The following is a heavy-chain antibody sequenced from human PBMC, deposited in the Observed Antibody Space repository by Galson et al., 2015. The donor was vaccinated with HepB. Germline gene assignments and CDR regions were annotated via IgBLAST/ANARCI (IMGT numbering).Heavy chain of an antibody. D-gene: IGHD2-15*01. CDR2: ISGSGGST. CDR1: GFTFSSYA. CDR3: AKESCSGGSGLRCGYYYYYGMDV. V-gene: IGHV3-23*01. Sequence: SLRLSCAASGFTFSSYAMSWVRQAPGKGLEWVSAISGSGGSTYYADSVKGRFTISRDNSKNTLYLQMNSLRAEDTAVYYCAKESCSGGSGLRCGYYYYYGMDVWGQGTTVTVSS. J-gene: IGHJ6*02.